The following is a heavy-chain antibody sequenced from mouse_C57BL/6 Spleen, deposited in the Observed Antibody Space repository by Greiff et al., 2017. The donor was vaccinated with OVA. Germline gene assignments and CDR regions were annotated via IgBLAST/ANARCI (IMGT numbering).Heavy chain of an antibody. CDR2: IDPSDSYT. J-gene: IGHJ3*01. CDR1: GYTFTSYW. V-gene: IGHV1-69*01. Sequence: QVQLQQPGAELVMPGASVKLSCKASGYTFTSYWMHWVKQRPGQGLEWIGEIDPSDSYTNYNQKFKGKSTLTVDKSSSTAYMQLSSLTSEDSAVDYCARGVYYGSSQSFAYWGQGTLVTVSA. CDR3: ARGVYYGSSQSFAY. D-gene: IGHD1-1*01.